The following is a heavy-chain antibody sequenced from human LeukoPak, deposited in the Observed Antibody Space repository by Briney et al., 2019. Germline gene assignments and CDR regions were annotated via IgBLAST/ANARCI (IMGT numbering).Heavy chain of an antibody. D-gene: IGHD3-16*01. V-gene: IGHV3-48*01. CDR2: ISSSSSTI. CDR1: GFTFSSYS. Sequence: GGSLRLSCVASGFTFSSYSMNWVRQAPGKGLEWVSYISSSSSTIYYADSVKGRFTISRDNAKNSLYLQMNSLRAEDTAVYYCARDRGAVGGLLSYHFYYMDVWGKGTPVTVS. CDR3: ARDRGAVGGLLSYHFYYMDV. J-gene: IGHJ6*03.